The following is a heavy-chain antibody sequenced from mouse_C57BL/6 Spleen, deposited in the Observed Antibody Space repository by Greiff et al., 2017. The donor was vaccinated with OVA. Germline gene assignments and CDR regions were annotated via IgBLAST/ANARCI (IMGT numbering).Heavy chain of an antibody. D-gene: IGHD1-1*01. CDR3: ARDYYGSSPWFAY. CDR2: INPGSGGT. J-gene: IGHJ3*01. CDR1: GYAFTNYL. V-gene: IGHV1-54*01. Sequence: QVQLQQSGAELVRPGTSVKVSCKASGYAFTNYLIEWVKQRPGQGLEWIGVINPGSGGTNYNEKFKGKAPLTADKSSSTAYMQLSSLTSEDSAVYYCARDYYGSSPWFAYWGQGTLVTVSA.